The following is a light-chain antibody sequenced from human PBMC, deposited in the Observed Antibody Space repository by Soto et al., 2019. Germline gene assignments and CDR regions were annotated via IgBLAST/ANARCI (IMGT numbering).Light chain of an antibody. CDR1: QGITNY. CDR3: QQLNSYPIT. CDR2: TAS. Sequence: DIQLTQSPSFLSASVGDRVTITCRASQGITNYLAWYQQKPGKAPNLLIYTASILQSGVPSRFSGSGSGTEFTLTISSLQPEDFATYYCQQLNSYPITFGQGTRLEIK. V-gene: IGKV1-9*01. J-gene: IGKJ5*01.